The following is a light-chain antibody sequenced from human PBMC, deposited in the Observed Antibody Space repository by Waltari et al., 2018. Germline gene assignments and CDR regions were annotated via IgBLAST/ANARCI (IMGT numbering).Light chain of an antibody. Sequence: DIVMTQYPDSLAVSLGERATINCQSSQSVLYSSNNKNYLAWYQQKPGQPPKLLIYWASTRESGVPDRFSGSGSGTDFTLTISSLQAEDVAVYYCQQYYSTPQTFGQGTKVEIK. CDR3: QQYYSTPQT. J-gene: IGKJ1*01. V-gene: IGKV4-1*01. CDR1: QSVLYSSNNKNY. CDR2: WAS.